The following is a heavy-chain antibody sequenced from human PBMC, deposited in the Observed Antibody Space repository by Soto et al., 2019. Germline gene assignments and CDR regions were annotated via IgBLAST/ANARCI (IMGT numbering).Heavy chain of an antibody. J-gene: IGHJ5*02. D-gene: IGHD6-6*01. CDR3: ARIDTGRGLNRPNWFAP. Sequence: VSSVKVSCKASGYTFTNYAIHWVRQAPGQRLEWMGLISAGNGNTKYSQKFQGRVTITRDTSASTVYMQLISMRSEDTAWYYCARIDTGRGLNRPNWFAPWGQGTLVTVSA. V-gene: IGHV1-3*01. CDR1: GYTFTNYA. CDR2: ISAGNGNT.